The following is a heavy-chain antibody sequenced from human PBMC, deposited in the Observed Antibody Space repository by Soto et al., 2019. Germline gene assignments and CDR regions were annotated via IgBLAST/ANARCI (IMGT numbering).Heavy chain of an antibody. Sequence: VGSLRLSCAASGFTFSSYAMHWVRQAPGKGLEWVAVISYDGSNKYYADSVKGRFTISRDNSKNTLYLQMNSLRAEDTAVYYCARVLSGSYYYYYGMGVWGQGTTVTVSS. CDR1: GFTFSSYA. J-gene: IGHJ6*02. V-gene: IGHV3-30-3*01. D-gene: IGHD1-26*01. CDR2: ISYDGSNK. CDR3: ARVLSGSYYYYYGMGV.